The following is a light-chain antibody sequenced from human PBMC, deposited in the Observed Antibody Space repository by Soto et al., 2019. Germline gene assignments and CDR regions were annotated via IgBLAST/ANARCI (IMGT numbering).Light chain of an antibody. J-gene: IGKJ1*01. CDR3: KQLSNWLRRT. V-gene: IGKV3-11*01. CDR2: DAS. CDR1: QSVSSY. Sequence: EIVLTQSPATLSLSPGERDTLSCRASQSVSSYLAWYQQKPGQAPRLLIYDASNRATGSPARFSGSGSGTDFTLTITSLEPEDFAVYYCKQLSNWLRRTFGQGTKVEIK.